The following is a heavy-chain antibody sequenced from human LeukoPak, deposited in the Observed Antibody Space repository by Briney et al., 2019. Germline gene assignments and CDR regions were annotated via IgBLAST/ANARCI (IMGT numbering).Heavy chain of an antibody. V-gene: IGHV4-34*01. Sequence: SETLSLTCAVYGGSFSGYYWSWIRQPPGKGLEWIGEINHSGSTNYNPSLKSRVTISVDTSKNQFSLKLTSVTAADTAVYYCARLAVGASATPFDYWGQGTLVTVSS. J-gene: IGHJ4*02. CDR2: INHSGST. CDR3: ARLAVGASATPFDY. CDR1: GGSFSGYY. D-gene: IGHD1-26*01.